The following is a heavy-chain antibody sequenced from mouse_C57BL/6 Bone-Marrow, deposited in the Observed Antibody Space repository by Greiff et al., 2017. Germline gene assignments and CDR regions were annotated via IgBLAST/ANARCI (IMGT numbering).Heavy chain of an antibody. V-gene: IGHV3-6*01. CDR1: GYSITSGYY. CDR3: ASYYGSSFYAMDY. J-gene: IGHJ4*01. Sequence: DVKLQESGPGLVKPSQSLSLTCSVTGYSITSGYYWNWIRQFPGNKLEWMGYISYDGSNNYNPSLKNRISITRDTSKNQFFLKLNSVTTEDTATYYCASYYGSSFYAMDYWGQGTSVTVSS. D-gene: IGHD1-1*01. CDR2: ISYDGSN.